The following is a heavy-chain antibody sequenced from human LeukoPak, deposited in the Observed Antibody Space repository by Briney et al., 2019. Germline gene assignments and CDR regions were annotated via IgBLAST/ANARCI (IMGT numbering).Heavy chain of an antibody. Sequence: SETLSLTCTVSGGSISSGSYYWSWIRQPAGKGLEWIGRIYTSGSTNYNPSLKSRVTISVDTSKNQFSLKLSSVTAADTAVYYCARVGYIWNERAYFDYWGQGTLVTVSS. CDR2: IYTSGST. J-gene: IGHJ4*02. CDR1: GGSISSGSYY. CDR3: ARVGYIWNERAYFDY. V-gene: IGHV4-61*02. D-gene: IGHD1-1*01.